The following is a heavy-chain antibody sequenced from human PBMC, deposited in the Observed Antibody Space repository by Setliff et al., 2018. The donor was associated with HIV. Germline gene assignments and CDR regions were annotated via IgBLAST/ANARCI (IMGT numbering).Heavy chain of an antibody. Sequence: SETLSLTCTVSGGFISSSSYYWGWIRQPPGKGLEWIGSIFNDGRTYYNPSLKSRITIPMDTSTHQFSLKLSSVTAADTAVYFCARHFPSISLFFGDPGPFDRWGQGALVTVSS. J-gene: IGHJ4*02. D-gene: IGHD3-10*01. V-gene: IGHV4-39*01. CDR1: GGFISSSSYY. CDR3: ARHFPSISLFFGDPGPFDR. CDR2: IFNDGRT.